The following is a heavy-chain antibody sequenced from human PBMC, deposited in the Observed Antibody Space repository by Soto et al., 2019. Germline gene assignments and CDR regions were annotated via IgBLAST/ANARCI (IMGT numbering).Heavy chain of an antibody. V-gene: IGHV4-4*07. CDR2: IYPSGST. CDR3: VRGRSYSVYDF. D-gene: IGHD5-12*01. Sequence: WETLSLTCTVSGGSISGHAWIWVRQPAGRGLEWIGHIYPSGSTSYNPSLRSRVTMSLDTSNNQIFLNLASVTAADTAVFYCVRGRSYSVYDFWGPGTLVTVSS. J-gene: IGHJ4*02. CDR1: GGSISGHA.